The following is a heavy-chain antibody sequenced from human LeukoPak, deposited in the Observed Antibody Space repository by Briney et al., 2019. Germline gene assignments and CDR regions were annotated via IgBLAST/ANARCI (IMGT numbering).Heavy chain of an antibody. D-gene: IGHD2-15*01. V-gene: IGHV1-69*13. CDR2: IIPTFGTA. CDR1: GGTFSRYA. CDR3: ARSRGSCYSCGDY. J-gene: IGHJ4*02. Sequence: ASVKVSCKASGGTFSRYAINWVRQAPGQGLEWMGGIIPTFGTANYAQKFQGRVTITADESTSTAYMELSSLRSEDTAVYYCARSRGSCYSCGDYWGQGTLVTVSS.